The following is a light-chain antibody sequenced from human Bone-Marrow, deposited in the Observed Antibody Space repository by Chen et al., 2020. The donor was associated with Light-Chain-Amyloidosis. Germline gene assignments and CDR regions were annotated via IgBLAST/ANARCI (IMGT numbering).Light chain of an antibody. Sequence: NFMLTQPHSVSASPGKTVIISCNRSSGSIATNYVQWYQQRPGSSPTTVIYEDDQRPSGVPDRFSGSIDRSSNSASLTISGLKTEDEADYYCQSYQGSSQGVFGGGTKLTVL. J-gene: IGLJ3*02. CDR3: QSYQGSSQGV. CDR2: EDD. CDR1: SGSIATNY. V-gene: IGLV6-57*01.